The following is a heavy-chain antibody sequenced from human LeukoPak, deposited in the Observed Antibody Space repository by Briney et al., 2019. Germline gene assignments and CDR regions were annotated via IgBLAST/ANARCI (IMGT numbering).Heavy chain of an antibody. Sequence: GGSLRLSCAASGFTFSSYAMSWVRQAPGKGLEWVSAISGSGGSTYYADSVKGRFTISRDNSKNTLYLQMNSLRAEDTAVYYCAKRRYREFTGDQAAAGRYAYFDLWGRGTLVTVSS. V-gene: IGHV3-23*01. CDR2: ISGSGGST. J-gene: IGHJ2*01. CDR1: GFTFSSYA. CDR3: AKRRYREFTGDQAAAGRYAYFDL. D-gene: IGHD6-13*01.